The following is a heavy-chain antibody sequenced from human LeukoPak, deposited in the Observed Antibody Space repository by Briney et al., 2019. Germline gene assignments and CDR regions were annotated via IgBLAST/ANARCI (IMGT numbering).Heavy chain of an antibody. J-gene: IGHJ4*02. CDR2: INPNSGGT. Sequence: ASVKVSCKXSGYTFTGYYMHWVRQAPGQGLECMGRINPNSGGTNYAQKFQGRVTMTRDTSISTAYMELSRLRSDDTAVYYCATSSEGGYSYGSDIDYWGQGTLVTVSS. CDR3: ATSSEGGYSYGSDIDY. CDR1: GYTFTGYY. V-gene: IGHV1-2*06. D-gene: IGHD5-18*01.